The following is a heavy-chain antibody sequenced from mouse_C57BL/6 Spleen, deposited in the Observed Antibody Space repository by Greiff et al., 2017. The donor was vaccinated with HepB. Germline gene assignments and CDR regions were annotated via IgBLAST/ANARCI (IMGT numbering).Heavy chain of an antibody. V-gene: IGHV1-15*01. CDR1: GYTFTDYE. D-gene: IGHD1-1*01. CDR3: TRKPIYYCGSSGKDYFDY. J-gene: IGHJ2*01. Sequence: QVQLQQSGAELVRPGASVTLSCKASGYTFTDYEMHWVKQTPVHGLEWIGAIDPETGGTAYNQKFKGKAILTADKSSSTAYMELRSLTSEDSAVYYCTRKPIYYCGSSGKDYFDYWGQGTTLTVSS. CDR2: IDPETGGT.